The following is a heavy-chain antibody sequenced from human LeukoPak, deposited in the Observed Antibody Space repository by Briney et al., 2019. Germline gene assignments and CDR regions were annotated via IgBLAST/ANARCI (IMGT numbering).Heavy chain of an antibody. CDR3: AEYYYGSGRHS. D-gene: IGHD3-10*01. CDR1: GFTFSNYW. V-gene: IGHV3-7*02. CDR2: IKHDGSAK. Sequence: SGGSLRLSCAASGFTFSNYWMSWVRQAPGKGLEWVANIKHDGSAKYYVDSVKGRFTISRDNAKNSLYLQMNSLRAEDTAVYYCAEYYYGSGRHSWGQGTLVIVSS. J-gene: IGHJ4*02.